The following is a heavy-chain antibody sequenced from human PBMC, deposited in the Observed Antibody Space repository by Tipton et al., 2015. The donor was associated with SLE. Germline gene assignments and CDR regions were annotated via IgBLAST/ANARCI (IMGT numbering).Heavy chain of an antibody. CDR2: VSSRGSP. Sequence: TLSLTCTVSGGSMSSDTYYRGWIRQPAGKGLECIGHVSSRGSPTYHPSLKSRVTISVDTSKNQFSLRLTSVTAADTAVYYCATGRGADGYYTYGLDVWGQGATVTVSS. J-gene: IGHJ6*02. D-gene: IGHD1-26*01. CDR1: GGSMSSDTYY. CDR3: ATGRGADGYYTYGLDV. V-gene: IGHV4-61*09.